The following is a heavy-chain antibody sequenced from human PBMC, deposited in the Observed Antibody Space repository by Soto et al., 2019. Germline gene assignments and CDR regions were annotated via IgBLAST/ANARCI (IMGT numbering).Heavy chain of an antibody. CDR2: IRGSGATT. V-gene: IGHV3-23*01. D-gene: IGHD3-3*01. CDR3: TYPRISVFGVVIIGDRLYYYYVMDV. CDR1: GFTFSSYA. J-gene: IGHJ6*02. Sequence: GGSLRLSCAASGFTFSSYAMSWVRQAPGKGLAWVSVIRGSGATTYYADSVKGRFTISRDNSKNTLYLQMNSLRAEDTAVFYSTYPRISVFGVVIIGDRLYYYYVMDVWGQGTTVTVSS.